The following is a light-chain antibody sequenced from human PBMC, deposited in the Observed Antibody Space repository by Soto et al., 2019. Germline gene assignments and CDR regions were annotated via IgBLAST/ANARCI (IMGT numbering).Light chain of an antibody. Sequence: EIVLTQSPATLSLSPGERATLSCRASQSVFTSLAWFQQKPGQAPRLLISGASSRAADIPDRFSGSGSGTDFTLTINRLEPEDFAVYYCQQYDSSPRTFGQGTKVE. V-gene: IGKV3-20*01. CDR2: GAS. CDR3: QQYDSSPRT. CDR1: QSVFTS. J-gene: IGKJ1*01.